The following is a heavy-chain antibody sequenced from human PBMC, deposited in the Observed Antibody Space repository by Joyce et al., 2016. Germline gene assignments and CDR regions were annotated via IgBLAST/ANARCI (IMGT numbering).Heavy chain of an antibody. CDR2: IRGNNWHA. CDR3: ARRGKSKEAGPGFA. D-gene: IGHD3-16*01. V-gene: IGHV3-11*06. CDR1: GFIFSDSY. J-gene: IGHJ5*02. Sequence: QVQLVESGGGLVVPGGSLRLSCAASGFIFSDSYMSWVRQAPGKGLEWISYIRGNNWHANYADSVKRRLTISRDNAKNSLDLQINSLRVEDTADYYCARRGKSKEAGPGFAWGKGTLVIVSS.